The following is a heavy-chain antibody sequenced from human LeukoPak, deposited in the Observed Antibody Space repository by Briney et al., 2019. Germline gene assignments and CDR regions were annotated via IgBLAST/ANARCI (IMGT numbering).Heavy chain of an antibody. J-gene: IGHJ4*02. CDR2: IYYSGST. V-gene: IGHV4-39*01. D-gene: IGHD3-9*01. CDR1: GGSISSSSYY. CDR3: AGYNYDILTGYSS. Sequence: SETLSLTCTVSGGSISSSSYYWGWIRQPPGKGLEWIGSIYYSGSTYYNPSLKSRVTISVDTSKNQFSLKLSSVTAADTAVYYCAGYNYDILTGYSSWGQGTLVTVSS.